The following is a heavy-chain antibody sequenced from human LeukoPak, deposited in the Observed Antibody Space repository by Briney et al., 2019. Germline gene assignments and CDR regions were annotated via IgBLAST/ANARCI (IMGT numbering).Heavy chain of an antibody. D-gene: IGHD3-3*01. Sequence: SETLSLTCTVSGGSISSSSYYWGWIRQPPGKGLEWIGSIYYSGSTYYNPSLKSRVTISVDTSKNQFSLKLSSVTAADTAVYYCARVVDYDFWSGYYEGSYFDYWGQGTLVTVSP. CDR1: GGSISSSSYY. J-gene: IGHJ4*02. V-gene: IGHV4-39*07. CDR2: IYYSGST. CDR3: ARVVDYDFWSGYYEGSYFDY.